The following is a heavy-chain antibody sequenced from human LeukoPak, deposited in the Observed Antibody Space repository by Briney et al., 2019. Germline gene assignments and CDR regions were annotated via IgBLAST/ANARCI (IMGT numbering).Heavy chain of an antibody. CDR1: GYSISSGYY. Sequence: SETLSLTCTVSGYSISSGYYWGWIRQSPGKGLEWIGSIYYSGSTYYNPSLPSLKSRVTMSVDRSKNQFSLKLSSVTAADTAVYYCARDSRLGDKNWFDPWGQGTLVTVSS. D-gene: IGHD3-16*01. CDR3: ARDSRLGDKNWFDP. V-gene: IGHV4-38-2*02. CDR2: IYYSGST. J-gene: IGHJ5*02.